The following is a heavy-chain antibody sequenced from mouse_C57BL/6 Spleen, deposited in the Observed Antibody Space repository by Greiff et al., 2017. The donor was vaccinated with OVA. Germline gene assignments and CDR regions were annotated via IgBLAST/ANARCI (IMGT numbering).Heavy chain of an antibody. V-gene: IGHV1-61*01. J-gene: IGHJ4*01. CDR3: AREDEKLGRRMDY. CDR1: GYTFTSYW. CDR2: IYPSDSET. Sequence: VQLQQPGAELVRPGSSVKLSCKASGYTFTSYWMDWVKQRPGQGLEWIGNIYPSDSETHYNQKFKDKATLTVDKSSSTAYMQLSSLTSEDSAVYYCAREDEKLGRRMDYWGQGTSVTVSS. D-gene: IGHD4-1*01.